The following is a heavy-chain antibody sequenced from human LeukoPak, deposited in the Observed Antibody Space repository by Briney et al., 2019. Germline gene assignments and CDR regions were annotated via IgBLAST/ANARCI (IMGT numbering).Heavy chain of an antibody. CDR1: GYSFTTYG. Sequence: EASVKVSCKASGYSFTTYGISWVRQAPGQGLEWMGWISANNNNTDNVQKLQGRVTMTTDTSTSTAYMELSSLRSEDTAVYYCARVVQQYCGGDCYSYPFDYWGQGTLVTVSS. CDR2: ISANNNNT. J-gene: IGHJ4*02. D-gene: IGHD2-21*02. CDR3: ARVVQQYCGGDCYSYPFDY. V-gene: IGHV1-18*01.